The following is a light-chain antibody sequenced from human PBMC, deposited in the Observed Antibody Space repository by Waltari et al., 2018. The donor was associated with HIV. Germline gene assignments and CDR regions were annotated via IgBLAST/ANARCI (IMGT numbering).Light chain of an antibody. V-gene: IGKV1-12*01. CDR1: QSIGTS. Sequence: DTQMTQSPSSVSASVGDRVTITCRASQSIGTSVAWYKQKPDRTPKLLIFEAARFPTGVPARFSSSGPGTDFTLTLTRLQPEDLATYDCQQANNCPHSFGQGS. CDR3: QQANNCPHS. J-gene: IGKJ2*03. CDR2: EAA.